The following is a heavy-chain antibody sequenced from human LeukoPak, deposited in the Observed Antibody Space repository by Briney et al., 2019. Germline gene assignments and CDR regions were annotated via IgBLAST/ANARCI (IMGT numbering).Heavy chain of an antibody. V-gene: IGHV1-69*13. CDR3: ASTLFYGDYSFYYYYGMDV. J-gene: IGHJ6*02. D-gene: IGHD4-17*01. CDR2: ITPIFGTA. Sequence: GASVKVSCKASGGTFSSYAISWVRQAPGQGLEWMGGITPIFGTANYAQKFQGRVTITADESTSTAYMELSSLRSEDTAVYYRASTLFYGDYSFYYYYGMDVWGQGTTVTVSS. CDR1: GGTFSSYA.